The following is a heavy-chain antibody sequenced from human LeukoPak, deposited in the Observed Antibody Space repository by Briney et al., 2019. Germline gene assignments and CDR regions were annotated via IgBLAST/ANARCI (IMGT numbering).Heavy chain of an antibody. CDR3: AKDKETRVLWFGEFAYYMDV. Sequence: GGSLRLSCAASGFTFDDYAMHWVRHAPGKGLEWVSLISWDGGSTYYADSVKGRFTISRDNSKNSLYLQMNSLRAEDTALYYCAKDKETRVLWFGEFAYYMDVWGKGTTVTVSS. J-gene: IGHJ6*03. CDR1: GFTFDDYA. V-gene: IGHV3-43D*03. D-gene: IGHD3-10*01. CDR2: ISWDGGST.